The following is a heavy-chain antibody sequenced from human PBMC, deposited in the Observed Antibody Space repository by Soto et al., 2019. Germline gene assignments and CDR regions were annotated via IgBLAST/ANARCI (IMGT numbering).Heavy chain of an antibody. Sequence: EVQLLESGGGLVQPGESLRLSCAASGFTFSRNAMNWVRQAPGKGLEWVASISGGGGSTYYADSVKGRFTVSRDNSKDTVYLQLNSLRVEDTALYYCAKDLCGSGASWYHFDHWGQGALVTFSS. J-gene: IGHJ4*02. CDR2: ISGGGGST. V-gene: IGHV3-23*01. CDR1: GFTFSRNA. D-gene: IGHD2-15*01. CDR3: AKDLCGSGASWYHFDH.